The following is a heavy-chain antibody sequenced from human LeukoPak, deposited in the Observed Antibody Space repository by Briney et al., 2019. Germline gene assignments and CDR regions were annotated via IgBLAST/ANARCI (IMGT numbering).Heavy chain of an antibody. D-gene: IGHD1-26*01. Sequence: GGSLRLSCAASGFTFSSYSMNWVRQAPGKGLEWVSFISSSSTIYYADSVKGRFTISRDNAKNSLYLQMNSLRAEDTAVYYCARDRGGSYSAIDCWGQGTLVTVSS. CDR1: GFTFSSYS. J-gene: IGHJ4*02. CDR3: ARDRGGSYSAIDC. V-gene: IGHV3-48*04. CDR2: ISSSSTI.